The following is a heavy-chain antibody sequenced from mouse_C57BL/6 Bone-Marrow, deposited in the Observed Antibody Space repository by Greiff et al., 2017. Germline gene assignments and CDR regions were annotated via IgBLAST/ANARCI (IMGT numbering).Heavy chain of an antibody. CDR2: ISSGGGYI. Sequence: EVKLMESGEGLVKPGGSLKLSCAASGFTFSSYAMSWVRQTPEKGLEWVAYISSGGGYIYYADTVKGRFTISRDNARNTLYLQMSSLKSEDTAMYYCTRGSTTVDWYFDVWGKGTTVTVS. CDR1: GFTFSSYA. J-gene: IGHJ1*03. V-gene: IGHV5-9-1*02. D-gene: IGHD1-1*01. CDR3: TRGSTTVDWYFDV.